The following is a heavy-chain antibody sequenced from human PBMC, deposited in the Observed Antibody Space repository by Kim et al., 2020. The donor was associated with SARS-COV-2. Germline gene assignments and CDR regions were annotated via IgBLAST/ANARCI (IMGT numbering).Heavy chain of an antibody. Sequence: GGSLRLSCAASGFTFGDYAMHWVRQAPGKGLEWVSGISWNSGSIGYADSVKGRFTISRDNAKNSLYLQMNSLRAEDTALYYCAKGSRVGATTFGYGRDVWGQGTPVTVSS. CDR2: ISWNSGSI. CDR3: AKGSRVGATTFGYGRDV. V-gene: IGHV3-9*01. J-gene: IGHJ6*02. CDR1: GFTFGDYA. D-gene: IGHD1-26*01.